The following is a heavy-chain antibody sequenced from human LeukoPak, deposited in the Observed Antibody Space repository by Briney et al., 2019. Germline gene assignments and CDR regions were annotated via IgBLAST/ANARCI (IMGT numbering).Heavy chain of an antibody. D-gene: IGHD6-13*01. CDR2: IYPGDSDT. Sequence: GESLKISCKGSGYSFTSYWIGWVRQMPGKGLEWMGIIYPGDSDTRYSPSFQGQVTISVDKSISTAYLQWNSLKASDTAMYYCARRLAAAGTRVSSYFDYWGQGTLVTVSS. J-gene: IGHJ4*02. CDR1: GYSFTSYW. CDR3: ARRLAAAGTRVSSYFDY. V-gene: IGHV5-51*01.